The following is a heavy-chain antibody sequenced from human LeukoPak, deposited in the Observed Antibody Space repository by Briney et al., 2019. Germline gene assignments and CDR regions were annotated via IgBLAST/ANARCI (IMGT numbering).Heavy chain of an antibody. CDR1: GGSISSYY. J-gene: IGHJ5*02. Sequence: SETLSLTCTVSGGSISSYYWSWIRQPAGKGLEWIGRIYTSGSTNYNPSLKSRVTMSVDTSKNQSSLKLSSVTAADTAVYYCARDPPYDLWSGSSGTNWFDPWGQGTLVTVSS. CDR2: IYTSGST. V-gene: IGHV4-4*07. D-gene: IGHD3-3*01. CDR3: ARDPPYDLWSGSSGTNWFDP.